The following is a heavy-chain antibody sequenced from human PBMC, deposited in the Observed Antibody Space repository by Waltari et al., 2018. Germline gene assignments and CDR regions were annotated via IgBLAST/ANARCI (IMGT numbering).Heavy chain of an antibody. J-gene: IGHJ3*02. D-gene: IGHD3-10*01. CDR2: FDPEDGET. CDR3: ATDFTMVRGVRINDAFDI. Sequence: QVQLVPSGAEVTKPGASVKVSCKVSGYTLPDLSMHWVRQAPGKGLEWMGGFDPEDGETIYAQKFQGRVTMTEDTATDTAYMELSSLRSEDTAVYYCATDFTMVRGVRINDAFDIWGQGTMVTVSS. CDR1: GYTLPDLS. V-gene: IGHV1-24*01.